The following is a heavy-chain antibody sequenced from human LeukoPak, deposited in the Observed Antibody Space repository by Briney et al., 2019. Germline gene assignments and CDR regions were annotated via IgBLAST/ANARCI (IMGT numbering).Heavy chain of an antibody. CDR3: ASQGTYSSSWYGGPNWFDP. D-gene: IGHD6-13*01. CDR2: INHSGST. CDR1: GGSFSGYY. J-gene: IGHJ5*02. Sequence: SETLSLTCAVYGGSFSGYYWSWIRQPPGKGLEWIGEINHSGSTNYNPSLKSRVIISVDTSKNQFSLRLSSVTAADTAVYYCASQGTYSSSWYGGPNWFDPWGQGTLVTVSS. V-gene: IGHV4-34*01.